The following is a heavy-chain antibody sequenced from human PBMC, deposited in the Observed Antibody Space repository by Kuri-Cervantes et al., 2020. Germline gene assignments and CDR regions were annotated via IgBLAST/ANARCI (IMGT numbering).Heavy chain of an antibody. CDR3: ARESATLTTPLDC. J-gene: IGHJ4*02. V-gene: IGHV3-7*01. D-gene: IGHD4-17*01. CDR1: GFTFSSYS. Sequence: GESLKISCAASGFTFSSYSMNWVRQAPGKGLEWVANIKQDGGEKYYVDSVKGRFTISRDNAKNSLYLQMNSLRAEDTALYYCARESATLTTPLDCWGQGTLVTVSS. CDR2: IKQDGGEK.